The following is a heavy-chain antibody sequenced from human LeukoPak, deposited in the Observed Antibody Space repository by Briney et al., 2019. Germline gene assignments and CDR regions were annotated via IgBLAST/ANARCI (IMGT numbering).Heavy chain of an antibody. CDR3: AKVMKGSERLTMVRGVIIKTAGLYYMDV. V-gene: IGHV3-23*01. J-gene: IGHJ6*03. Sequence: GGSLRLSCAASGFTFSSYWMHWVRQAPGKGLEWVSSISASGGSTNYADSVKGRFTISRDNSKNTVYLQMNSLRAEDTAVYYCAKVMKGSERLTMVRGVIIKTAGLYYMDVWGKGTTVTVSS. CDR2: ISASGGST. CDR1: GFTFSSYW. D-gene: IGHD3-10*01.